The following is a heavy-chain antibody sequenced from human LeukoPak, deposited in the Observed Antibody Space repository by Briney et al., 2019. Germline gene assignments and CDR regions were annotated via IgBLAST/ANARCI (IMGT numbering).Heavy chain of an antibody. CDR3: TRHREGYYYDSSGLDY. CDR2: IRSKPNSYAT. Sequence: PGGSLRLSCAASGFTFSASAMHWVRQASGKGLEWVGRIRSKPNSYATAYAASVKDRFTISRDDSKNMAYLQMNSLKTENTAVYYCTRHREGYYYDSSGLDYWGQGTLVTVSS. CDR1: GFTFSASA. D-gene: IGHD3-22*01. J-gene: IGHJ4*02. V-gene: IGHV3-73*01.